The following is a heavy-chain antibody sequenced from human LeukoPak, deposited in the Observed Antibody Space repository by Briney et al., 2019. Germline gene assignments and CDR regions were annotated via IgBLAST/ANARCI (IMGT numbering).Heavy chain of an antibody. V-gene: IGHV5-51*01. CDR2: IYPGDSDT. J-gene: IGHJ4*02. CDR3: ARSEGYCSGGSCYGGYYFVY. Sequence: GESLKISFKGSGYSFTSYWIGWVRQMPGKGLEWMGIIYPGDSDTRYSPSFQGQVTISADKSISTAYLQWSSLKASDTAMYYCARSEGYCSGGSCYGGYYFVYWGQGTLVTVSS. D-gene: IGHD2-15*01. CDR1: GYSFTSYW.